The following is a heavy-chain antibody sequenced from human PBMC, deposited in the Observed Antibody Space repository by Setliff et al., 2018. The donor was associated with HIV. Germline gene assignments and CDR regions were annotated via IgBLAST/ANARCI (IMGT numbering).Heavy chain of an antibody. CDR2: MNPQSGNT. CDR1: GYSFTNYD. J-gene: IGHJ3*01. CDR3: ARVPPRFPGVLLPAYALDF. D-gene: IGHD3-10*01. V-gene: IGHV1-8*03. Sequence: ASVKVSCKASGYSFTNYDINWVRRATGQGLEWMGWMNPQSGNTGYIEKFQGRVTFIRNISISTAYMELSSIRSEDTAVYYCARVPPRFPGVLLPAYALDFCGQGTRVTV.